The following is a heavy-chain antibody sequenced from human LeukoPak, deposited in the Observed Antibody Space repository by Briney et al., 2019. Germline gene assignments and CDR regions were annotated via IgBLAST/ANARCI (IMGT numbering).Heavy chain of an antibody. D-gene: IGHD3-10*01. CDR3: ARGIYGSGTSPVFDI. J-gene: IGHJ3*02. V-gene: IGHV4-4*07. CDR1: GGSISSYY. CDR2: IYTSGST. Sequence: PSETLSLTCTVSGGSISSYYWSWIRQPAGKGLEWIGRIYTSGSTNSNPSLKSRVTISLDTSKNQFSLRLSSVTAADTAVYYCARGIYGSGTSPVFDIWGQGTMVTVSS.